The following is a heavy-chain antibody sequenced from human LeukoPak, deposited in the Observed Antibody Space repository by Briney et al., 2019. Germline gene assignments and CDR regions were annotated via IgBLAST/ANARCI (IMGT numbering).Heavy chain of an antibody. J-gene: IGHJ1*01. CDR1: GGSISSSNW. V-gene: IGHV4-4*02. CDR2: IYHSGST. CDR3: ARAYGGNSQYFQH. Sequence: KSSETLSLTCAVSGGSISSSNWWSWVRQPPGKGLEWIGEIYHSGSTNYNPSLKSRVTISVDKSKNQFSLKLSSVTAADTAVYYCARAYGGNSQYFQHWGQGTLVTVSS. D-gene: IGHD4-23*01.